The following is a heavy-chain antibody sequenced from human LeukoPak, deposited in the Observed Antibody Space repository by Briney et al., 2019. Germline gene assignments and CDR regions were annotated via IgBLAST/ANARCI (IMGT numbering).Heavy chain of an antibody. D-gene: IGHD4-17*01. CDR1: GYTLTEVC. Sequence: GASVNVSCKVSGYTLTEVCIYWVRQAPGKGPEWMGGFDPEDGETFYAPKFLGRVSMTEDTSTDTAYMQLSSLRSEDTAVYYCAIEPAPKVTTSFFDFWGQGTLVTVSS. V-gene: IGHV1-24*01. CDR3: AIEPAPKVTTSFFDF. CDR2: FDPEDGET. J-gene: IGHJ4*02.